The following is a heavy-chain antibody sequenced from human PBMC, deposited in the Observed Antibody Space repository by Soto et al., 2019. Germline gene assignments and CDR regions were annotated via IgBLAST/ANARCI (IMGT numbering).Heavy chain of an antibody. CDR2: IYPGDSDT. D-gene: IGHD2-2*01. J-gene: IGHJ3*02. Sequence: GESLKISGKGSGYSFTSYWIGWVRQMPGKGLEWMGIIYPGDSDTRYSPSFQGQVTISADKSISTAYLQWSSLKASDTAMYYCAREEVVVVPAAGGFDIWGQGTMVTVSS. V-gene: IGHV5-51*01. CDR3: AREEVVVVPAAGGFDI. CDR1: GYSFTSYW.